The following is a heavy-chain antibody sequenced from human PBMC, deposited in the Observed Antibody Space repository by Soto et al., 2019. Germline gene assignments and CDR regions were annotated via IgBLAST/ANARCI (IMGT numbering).Heavy chain of an antibody. CDR3: VRGDGDYHDGNGYLGRH. Sequence: EVQLVESGGGLVQLGGSLRLSCEASGFTFSTYWMHWVRQAPGKGLVWVSRIKSDGSGTYYADSVEGRFTISRDNAQNPLYLQMNSLRAEDTAVYYCVRGDGDYHDGNGYLGRHWGQGTLVTVSS. J-gene: IGHJ4*02. CDR2: IKSDGSGT. CDR1: GFTFSTYW. V-gene: IGHV3-74*01. D-gene: IGHD3-22*01.